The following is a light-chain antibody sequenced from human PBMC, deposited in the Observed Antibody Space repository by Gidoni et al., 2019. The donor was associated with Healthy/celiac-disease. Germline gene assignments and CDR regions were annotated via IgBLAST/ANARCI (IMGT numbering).Light chain of an antibody. CDR3: QQYYSTPLT. J-gene: IGKJ4*01. CDR2: WAS. Sequence: DIVMTQSPDSLALSLGERATINCKSSQSVLYSSNNKNYLAWYQQKPGQPPKLLIYWASTRESGVPDRFSGSGSGTDFTLTISRLQAEDVAVYYCQQYYSTPLTFGGXTKVEIK. V-gene: IGKV4-1*01. CDR1: QSVLYSSNNKNY.